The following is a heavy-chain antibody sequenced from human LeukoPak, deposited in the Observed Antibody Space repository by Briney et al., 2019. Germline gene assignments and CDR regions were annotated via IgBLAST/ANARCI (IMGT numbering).Heavy chain of an antibody. CDR3: ATSIVGAHALYYFDY. D-gene: IGHD1-26*01. Sequence: GGSLRLSCAASGFTFSSYGMHWVRKAPGKGLEWVAFIRYDGSNKYYADSVKGRFTISRDNSKNPLYLQMNSLRAEDTAVYYCATSIVGAHALYYFDYWGQGTLVTVSS. V-gene: IGHV3-30*02. CDR1: GFTFSSYG. J-gene: IGHJ4*02. CDR2: IRYDGSNK.